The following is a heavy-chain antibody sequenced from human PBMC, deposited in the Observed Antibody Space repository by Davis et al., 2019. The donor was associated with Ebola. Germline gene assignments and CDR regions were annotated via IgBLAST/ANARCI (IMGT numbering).Heavy chain of an antibody. CDR1: GYTFTSYG. V-gene: IGHV1-18*01. CDR3: ARVIAAAYVHYGMDV. D-gene: IGHD6-13*01. J-gene: IGHJ6*02. CDR2: IGAYNGNT. Sequence: ASVKVSCKASGYTFTSYGISWVRQAPGQGLEWMGWIGAYNGNTNYAQKLQGRVTMTTDTSTSTAYMELRSLRSDDTAVYYCARVIAAAYVHYGMDVWGQGTTVTVSS.